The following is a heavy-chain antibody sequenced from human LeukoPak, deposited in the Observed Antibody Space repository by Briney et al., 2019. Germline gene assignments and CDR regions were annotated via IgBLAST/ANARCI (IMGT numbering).Heavy chain of an antibody. V-gene: IGHV1-2*02. CDR2: INLNGGDR. D-gene: IGHD2/OR15-2a*01. Sequence: GASVKVCCKAAGYTFTCSYIHWGRQAPGQGRGWRGWINLNGGDRRYVQNFQGRVTMTRDTSISTAYMELIRLTSDDAAVYYCASHTSVNTFDYWGQGTLVTVSS. CDR1: GYTFTCSY. CDR3: ASHTSVNTFDY. J-gene: IGHJ4*02.